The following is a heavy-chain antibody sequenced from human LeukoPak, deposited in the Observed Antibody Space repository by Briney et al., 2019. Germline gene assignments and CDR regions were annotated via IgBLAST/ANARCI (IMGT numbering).Heavy chain of an antibody. J-gene: IGHJ4*02. CDR3: AREGVDYSNYRPLGY. D-gene: IGHD4-11*01. V-gene: IGHV3-33*01. Sequence: GGSLRLSCAASGFTFSSYGMHWVRKAPGKGLEWVAVIWYDGSNKYYADSVKGRFTISRDNSKNTLYLQMNSLRAEDTAVYYCAREGVDYSNYRPLGYWGQGTLVTVSS. CDR2: IWYDGSNK. CDR1: GFTFSSYG.